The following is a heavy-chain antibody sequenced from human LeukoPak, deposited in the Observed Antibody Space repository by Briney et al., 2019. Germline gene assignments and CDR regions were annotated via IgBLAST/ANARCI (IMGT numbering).Heavy chain of an antibody. Sequence: GSLRLSCEASGFSFDDYAIHWVRQAPGKGLEWVSLISWDGSRTYYADSVKGRFTISRDNTKNSLYLQMNSLRAEDTALYYCAKDACSGISCYFDHWGQGTQVTVSP. CDR2: ISWDGSRT. CDR3: AKDACSGISCYFDH. CDR1: GFSFDDYA. V-gene: IGHV3-43D*03. J-gene: IGHJ4*02. D-gene: IGHD2-15*01.